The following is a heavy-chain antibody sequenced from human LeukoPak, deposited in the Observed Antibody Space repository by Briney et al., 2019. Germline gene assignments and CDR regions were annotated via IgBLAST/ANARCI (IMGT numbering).Heavy chain of an antibody. CDR2: IYYSGST. V-gene: IGHV4-38-2*02. D-gene: IGHD3-3*01. Sequence: SETLSLTCTVSGYSISSGYYWGWIRQPPGKGLEWIGSIYYSGSTYYNPSLKSRVTISVDTSKNQFSLKLSSVTAADTAVYYCARFLTYYDFWSGSDLDYWGQGTLVTVSS. CDR1: GYSISSGYY. J-gene: IGHJ4*02. CDR3: ARFLTYYDFWSGSDLDY.